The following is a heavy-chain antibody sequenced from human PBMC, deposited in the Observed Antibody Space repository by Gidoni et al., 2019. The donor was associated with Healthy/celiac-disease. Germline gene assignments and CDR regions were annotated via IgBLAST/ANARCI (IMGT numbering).Heavy chain of an antibody. D-gene: IGHD1-20*01. CDR2: IWYDGSNK. Sequence: QVQLVESGGGVVQPGRSLRLSCAASGFTFSSYGMHWVRQAPGKGLEWVAVIWYDGSNKYYADSVKGRFTISRDNSKNTLYLQMNSLRAEDTAVYYCARGYYRRHHQNQRLLTGARLYYYYMDVWGKGTTVTVSS. CDR3: ARGYYRRHHQNQRLLTGARLYYYYMDV. CDR1: GFTFSSYG. V-gene: IGHV3-33*01. J-gene: IGHJ6*03.